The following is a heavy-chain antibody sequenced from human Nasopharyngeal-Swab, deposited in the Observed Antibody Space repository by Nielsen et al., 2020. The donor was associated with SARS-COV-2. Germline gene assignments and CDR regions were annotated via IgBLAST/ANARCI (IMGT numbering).Heavy chain of an antibody. Sequence: WIRQCPGQGLEWLGSIYHSGSTYYNPSLKSRVTISVDASKNQFSLKLSSVTAADTAVYYCARDLGDYGDYALDPWGQGTLVTVSS. CDR3: ARDLGDYGDYALDP. D-gene: IGHD4-17*01. J-gene: IGHJ5*02. V-gene: IGHV4-38-2*02. CDR2: IYHSGST.